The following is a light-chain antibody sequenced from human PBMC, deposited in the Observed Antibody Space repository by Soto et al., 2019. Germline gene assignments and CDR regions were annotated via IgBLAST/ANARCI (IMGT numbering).Light chain of an antibody. CDR3: SSFTNTITRYA. J-gene: IGLJ1*01. V-gene: IGLV2-14*01. CDR1: SSDVGGYNY. CDR2: EVS. Sequence: QSVLTQPASVCGSPGQSITISCTGTSSDVGGYNYVSWFQHHPGKAPKLIIYEVSYRPSGVSNRFSGSKSGDTASLTISGLQAEDEADYYCSSFTNTITRYAFGTGTKVTVL.